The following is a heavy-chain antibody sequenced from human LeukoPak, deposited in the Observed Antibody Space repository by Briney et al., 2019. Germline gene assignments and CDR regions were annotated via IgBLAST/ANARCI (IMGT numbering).Heavy chain of an antibody. V-gene: IGHV3-20*04. CDR1: GFTFDDYG. J-gene: IGHJ6*03. D-gene: IGHD6-13*01. CDR2: INWNGGST. CDR3: AKETRDRGTAFMDV. Sequence: GGSLRLSCAASGFTFDDYGMSWVRQAPGKGLEWVSGINWNGGSTGYADSVKGRFTISRNNAKNFLYLQMNSLRAEDMALYYCAKETRDRGTAFMDVWGKGTTVSVSS.